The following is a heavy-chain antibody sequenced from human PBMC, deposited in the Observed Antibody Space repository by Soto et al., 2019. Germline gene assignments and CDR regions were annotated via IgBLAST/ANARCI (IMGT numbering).Heavy chain of an antibody. J-gene: IGHJ3*02. CDR2: ISSNGGST. CDR1: GFTFSSYA. V-gene: IGHV3-64*01. Sequence: GGSLGLSCAASGFTFSSYAMHWVRQAPGKGLEYVSAISSNGGSTYYANSVKGRFTISRDNSKNTLYLQMGSLRAEDMAVYYCAREATDYGGNAFDIWGQGTMVTVSS. D-gene: IGHD4-17*01. CDR3: AREATDYGGNAFDI.